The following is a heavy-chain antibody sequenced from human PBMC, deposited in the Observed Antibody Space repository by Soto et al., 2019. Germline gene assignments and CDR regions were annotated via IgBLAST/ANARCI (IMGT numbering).Heavy chain of an antibody. CDR1: GLSLGDYY. CDR3: ASGVYDSSGYYYP. Sequence: LSRASCGLSLGDYYMSCMRKAPGKGLEWVSHISSSGGTIDYADSVKGRFTISRENTKNSLYLQMNNLRAEDTAVYYCASGVYDSSGYYYPWGQGTLVTVSS. D-gene: IGHD3-22*01. V-gene: IGHV3-11*04. CDR2: ISSSGGTI. J-gene: IGHJ5*02.